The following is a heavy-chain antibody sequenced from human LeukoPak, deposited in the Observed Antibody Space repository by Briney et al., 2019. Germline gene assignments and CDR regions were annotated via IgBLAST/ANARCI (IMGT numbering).Heavy chain of an antibody. Sequence: SETLSLTCTVSGGSISSYFWTRIRQPAGRGLEWIGHIYSSGSFKYNPSLKSRVTMSIDTSKNQLSLKLNSVTAADTAVYYCAKGRYYDSSGLFDYWGQGTLVTVSS. J-gene: IGHJ4*02. CDR2: IYSSGSF. CDR1: GGSISSYF. CDR3: AKGRYYDSSGLFDY. D-gene: IGHD3-22*01. V-gene: IGHV4-4*07.